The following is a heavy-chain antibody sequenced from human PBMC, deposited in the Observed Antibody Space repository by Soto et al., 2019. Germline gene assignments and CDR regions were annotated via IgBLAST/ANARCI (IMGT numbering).Heavy chain of an antibody. V-gene: IGHV3-21*01. CDR1: GFTFSSYS. J-gene: IGHJ4*02. CDR3: ARDRPCSGGSCYSRGNPGVFDY. Sequence: GGSLRLSCAASGFTFSSYSMNWVRQAPGKGLEWVSSISSSSSYIYYADSVKGRFTISRDNAKNSLYLQMNSLRAEDTAVYYCARDRPCSGGSCYSRGNPGVFDYWGQGTLVTVSS. D-gene: IGHD2-15*01. CDR2: ISSSSSYI.